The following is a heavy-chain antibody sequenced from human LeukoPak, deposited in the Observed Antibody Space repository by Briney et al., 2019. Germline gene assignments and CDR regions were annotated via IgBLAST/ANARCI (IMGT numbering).Heavy chain of an antibody. Sequence: GGSLRLSCAASGFTFNDYTMHWVRQAPGKGLEWVSLINWSGDTTYYADSVKGRFTISRDNSKNSLYLQMNSLRAEDTAVYYCAELGITMIGGVWGKGTTVTISS. D-gene: IGHD3-10*02. CDR3: AELGITMIGGV. CDR2: INWSGDTT. V-gene: IGHV3-43*01. J-gene: IGHJ6*04. CDR1: GFTFNDYT.